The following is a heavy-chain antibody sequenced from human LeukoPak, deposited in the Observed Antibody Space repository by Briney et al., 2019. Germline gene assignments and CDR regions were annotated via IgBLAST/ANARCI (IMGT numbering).Heavy chain of an antibody. J-gene: IGHJ4*02. CDR2: ISSSGSTI. V-gene: IGHV3-11*04. CDR3: ARDRIAAGEGLDY. Sequence: GGSLRLSCAASGFTFSDYCMRWIRQAPGKGLEWVSYISSSGSTIYYADSVKGRFTISRDNAKNSLYLQMNSLRAEDTAVYYCARDRIAAGEGLDYWGQGTLVTVSS. CDR1: GFTFSDYC. D-gene: IGHD6-13*01.